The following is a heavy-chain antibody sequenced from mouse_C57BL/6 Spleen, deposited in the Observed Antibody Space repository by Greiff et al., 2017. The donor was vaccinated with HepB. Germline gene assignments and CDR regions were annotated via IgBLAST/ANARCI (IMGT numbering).Heavy chain of an antibody. V-gene: IGHV14-2*01. CDR3: ASHLRHYVWGAMDY. J-gene: IGHJ4*01. Sequence: VQLKESGAELVKPGASVKLSCTASGFNIKDYYMHWVKQRTEQGLEWIGRIDPEDGETKYAPKFQGKATITADTSSNPAYLQLSSLTSEDTAVYYCASHLRHYVWGAMDYWGQGTSVTVSS. CDR2: IDPEDGET. D-gene: IGHD1-2*01. CDR1: GFNIKDYY.